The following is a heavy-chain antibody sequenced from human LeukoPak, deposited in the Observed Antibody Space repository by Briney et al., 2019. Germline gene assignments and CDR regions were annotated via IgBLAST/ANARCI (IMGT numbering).Heavy chain of an antibody. V-gene: IGHV3-7*01. Sequence: GGSLRLSCAASGLTFSRFWMSWVRQAPGKGLEWVANINLDGSEQYYVDSVKGRFTISRDNAKNSLYLQMNSLWAEDTAVYYCAREVAVGIGAYNFWGQGTLVTVSS. CDR2: INLDGSEQ. J-gene: IGHJ4*02. D-gene: IGHD6-13*01. CDR1: GLTFSRFW. CDR3: AREVAVGIGAYNF.